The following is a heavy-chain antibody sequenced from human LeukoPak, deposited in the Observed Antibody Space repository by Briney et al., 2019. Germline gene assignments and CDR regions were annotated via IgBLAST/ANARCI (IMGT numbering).Heavy chain of an antibody. Sequence: GGSLRLSCAASGFTFSSYAMHWVRQAPGKGLEWVAVILYDGSNKYYADSVKGRFTISRDNSKNTLYLQMNSLRAEDTAVYYCARGTPSSSGWLYYGMDVWGQGTTVTVSS. CDR1: GFTFSSYA. V-gene: IGHV3-30-3*01. D-gene: IGHD6-19*01. CDR2: ILYDGSNK. CDR3: ARGTPSSSGWLYYGMDV. J-gene: IGHJ6*02.